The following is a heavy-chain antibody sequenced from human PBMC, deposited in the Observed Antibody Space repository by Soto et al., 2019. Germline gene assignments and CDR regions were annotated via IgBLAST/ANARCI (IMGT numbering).Heavy chain of an antibody. Sequence: EVQLLESGGGLVQPGGSLRLSCAASGFTFSSYAMSWVRQAPGKGLEWVSAISGSGGSTYYADSVKGRFTISRDNSKNTLYLQMNSLSAEDTAVYYCARRSSGWYFEYWGQGTLVTVSS. CDR3: ARRSSGWYFEY. D-gene: IGHD6-19*01. CDR2: ISGSGGST. V-gene: IGHV3-23*01. CDR1: GFTFSSYA. J-gene: IGHJ4*02.